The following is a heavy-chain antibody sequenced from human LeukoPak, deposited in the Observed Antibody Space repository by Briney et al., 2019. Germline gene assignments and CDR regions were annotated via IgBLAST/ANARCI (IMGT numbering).Heavy chain of an antibody. J-gene: IGHJ4*02. D-gene: IGHD5-18*01. V-gene: IGHV3-21*01. CDR2: ISSGSKYI. CDR3: ARALSYSYGSMDF. CDR1: GFTFSSYS. Sequence: GGSLRLSCAASGFTFSSYSMNWVRQAPGKGVEGVSSISSGSKYIYNADSVKGRFTISRDNAMNSLYLQMNRLRAEVTAVYYCARALSYSYGSMDFWGQGALVIVSS.